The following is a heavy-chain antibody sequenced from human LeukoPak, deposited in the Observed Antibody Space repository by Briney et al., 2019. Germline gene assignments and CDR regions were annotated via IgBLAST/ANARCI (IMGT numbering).Heavy chain of an antibody. CDR1: GGSISSSPCY. V-gene: IGHV4-39*07. CDR2: ICYSGST. D-gene: IGHD1-14*01. CDR3: VKDRGNHVTDY. Sequence: PSETLSLTCTVSGGSISSSPCYWGWIRQPPGKGLEWIGTICYSGSTYYNPSLKSRVTISVDTSKNQFSLKLSSLTAADTAVYYCVKDRGNHVTDYWGQGTLVTVSS. J-gene: IGHJ4*02.